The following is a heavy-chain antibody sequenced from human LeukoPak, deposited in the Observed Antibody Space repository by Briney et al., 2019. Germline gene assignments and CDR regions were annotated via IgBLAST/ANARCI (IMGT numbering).Heavy chain of an antibody. CDR3: ARDGRCSSTSCLDY. CDR2: IYYSGSP. D-gene: IGHD2-2*01. V-gene: IGHV4-59*01. Sequence: SETLSLTCTVSGGSISSYYWSWIRQPPGKGLEWIGYIYYSGSPNYNPSLKSRVTISVDTSKNQFSLKLSSVTAADTAVYYCARDGRCSSTSCLDYWGQGTLVTVSS. CDR1: GGSISSYY. J-gene: IGHJ4*02.